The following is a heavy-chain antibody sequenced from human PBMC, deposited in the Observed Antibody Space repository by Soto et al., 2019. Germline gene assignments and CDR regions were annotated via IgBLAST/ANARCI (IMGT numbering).Heavy chain of an antibody. V-gene: IGHV4-4*07. CDR1: GGSLSKYY. Sequence: SETLSLTCSVSGGSLSKYYWSWIRQPAGKGLEWIGRISTSGHVVSKVSLRSRLTMSVDMSNNHFSLRLTSVTAADTAVYYCARDNNDFWSLYPLAFDYWGQGALVTVSS. CDR2: ISTSGHV. CDR3: ARDNNDFWSLYPLAFDY. J-gene: IGHJ4*02. D-gene: IGHD3-3*01.